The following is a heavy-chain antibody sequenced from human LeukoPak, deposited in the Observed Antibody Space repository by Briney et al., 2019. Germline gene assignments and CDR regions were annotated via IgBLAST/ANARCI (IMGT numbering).Heavy chain of an antibody. CDR2: ISTSSSYI. V-gene: IGHV3-21*01. Sequence: NSGGSLRLSCAASGFTFSTYSMSWVRQAPGKGLEWVSSISTSSSYIYYADSVKGRFTISRDNAKNSLSLQMNSLRAEDTAVYYCARVAPGRSIDYWGQGTLVTVSS. CDR1: GFTFSTYS. CDR3: ARVAPGRSIDY. J-gene: IGHJ4*02. D-gene: IGHD4-17*01.